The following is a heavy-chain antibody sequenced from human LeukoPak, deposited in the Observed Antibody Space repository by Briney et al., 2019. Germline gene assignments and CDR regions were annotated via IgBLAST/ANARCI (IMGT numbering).Heavy chain of an antibody. V-gene: IGHV3-23*01. CDR3: AKEGLYYDFWSGTN. J-gene: IGHJ4*02. CDR1: GFTFSSYA. Sequence: GGSLRLSCAASGFTFSSYAMSWVRQAPGKGLEWVSAISGSGGRTYYADSVKGRFTISRDNSKNTLYLQMNSLRAEDTAVYYCAKEGLYYDFWSGTNWGQGTLVTVSS. D-gene: IGHD3-3*01. CDR2: ISGSGGRT.